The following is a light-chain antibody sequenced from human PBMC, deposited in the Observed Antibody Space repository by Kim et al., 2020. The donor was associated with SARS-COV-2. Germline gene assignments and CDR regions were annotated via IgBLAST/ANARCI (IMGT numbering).Light chain of an antibody. J-gene: IGLJ3*02. CDR3: NSRDSSDNRV. CDR1: SLRSYY. CDR2: GKN. V-gene: IGLV3-19*01. Sequence: SSELTQDPAVSVALGQTVRITCQGDSLRSYYASWYRQKPGQAPVLVIYGKNNRPSGIPDPFSGSSSGNTASLTITGAQAEDEADYYCNSRDSSDNRVFGGGTQLTVL.